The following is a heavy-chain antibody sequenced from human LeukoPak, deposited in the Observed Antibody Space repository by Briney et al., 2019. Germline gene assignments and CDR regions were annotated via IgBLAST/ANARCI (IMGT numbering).Heavy chain of an antibody. D-gene: IGHD3-10*01. V-gene: IGHV3-30*04. CDR1: GFTFSSYA. Sequence: GGSLRLSCAASGFTFSSYAMHWVRQAPGKGLEWVAVISYDGSNKYYADSVKGRFTISRDNFKNTLYLQMNSLRAEDTAVYYCARDYEPDYYGSGFSYYFDYWGQGTLVTVSS. CDR3: ARDYEPDYYGSGFSYYFDY. J-gene: IGHJ4*02. CDR2: ISYDGSNK.